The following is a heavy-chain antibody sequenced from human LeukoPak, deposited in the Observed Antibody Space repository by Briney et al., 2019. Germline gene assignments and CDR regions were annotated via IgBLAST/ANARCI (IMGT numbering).Heavy chain of an antibody. D-gene: IGHD1-26*01. CDR3: AADFAYSGGYWGHNWFDP. V-gene: IGHV1-58*01. J-gene: IGHJ5*02. CDR1: GFTFTSSA. CDR2: IVVGSGNT. Sequence: EASVKVSCKASGFTFTSSAVQWVRQARGQRLEWILCIVVGSGNTNYAQKFQERVTITRDMSTSTAYMELSSLRSEDTAVYYCAADFAYSGGYWGHNWFDPWGQGTLVTVSS.